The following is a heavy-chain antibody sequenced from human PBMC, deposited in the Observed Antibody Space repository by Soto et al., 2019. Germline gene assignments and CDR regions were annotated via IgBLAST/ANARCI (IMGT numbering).Heavy chain of an antibody. CDR1: GFTFSPCA. CDR2: VWYDGSNI. D-gene: IGHD6-19*01. Sequence: QVPLVESGGGVVQPGRSLRLSCAASGFTFSPCAMHWVRQAPGKGLEWVAVVWYDGSNIYYGDYGRGRFTISRDNSKNNLFLQMNSLRAADTAVYYCARDPRESSSGWWLDFDLWGQGTLVTVSS. J-gene: IGHJ4*02. V-gene: IGHV3-33*01. CDR3: ARDPRESSSGWWLDFDL.